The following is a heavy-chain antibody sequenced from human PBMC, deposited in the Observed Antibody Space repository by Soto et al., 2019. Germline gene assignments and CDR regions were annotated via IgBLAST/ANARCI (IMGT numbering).Heavy chain of an antibody. Sequence: QVQLVESGGGVVQPGRSLRLSCAASGFTFSGYGMHWVRQAPGKGLEWLAVISYDGSDKYYADSVKGRFTISRDESKNTLYLQMKSLRPEDTAVYYCAKEGDHFGPLETPQHWGQGTLVTVSS. CDR1: GFTFSGYG. D-gene: IGHD3-3*01. V-gene: IGHV3-30*18. J-gene: IGHJ1*01. CDR2: ISYDGSDK. CDR3: AKEGDHFGPLETPQH.